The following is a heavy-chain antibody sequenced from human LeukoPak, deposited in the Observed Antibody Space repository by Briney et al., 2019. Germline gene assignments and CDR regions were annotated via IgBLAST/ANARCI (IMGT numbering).Heavy chain of an antibody. CDR2: ISYDGSNK. CDR1: GFTFSSYG. D-gene: IGHD1-26*01. V-gene: IGHV3-30*18. Sequence: PGGSLRLSCAASGFTFSSYGMHWVRQAPGKGLEWVAVISYDGSNKYYADSVKGRFTISRDNSKNTLYLQINSLRAEDTAVYYCAKDLARQPYSGSYYADYWGQGTLVTVSS. CDR3: AKDLARQPYSGSYYADY. J-gene: IGHJ4*02.